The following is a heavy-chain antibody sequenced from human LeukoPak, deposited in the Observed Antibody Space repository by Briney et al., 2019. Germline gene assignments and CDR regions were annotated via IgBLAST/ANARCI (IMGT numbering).Heavy chain of an antibody. CDR1: GGSFSGYY. CDR3: ARPGPPYSSGWFPFDY. D-gene: IGHD6-19*01. V-gene: IGHV4-34*01. CDR2: INHSGST. Sequence: SETLSLTCAVYGGSFSGYYWSWIRQPPGKGLEWIGEINHSGSTNYNPSLKSRVTISVDTSKNQLSLKLSSVTAADTAVYYCARPGPPYSSGWFPFDYWGQGTLVTVSS. J-gene: IGHJ4*02.